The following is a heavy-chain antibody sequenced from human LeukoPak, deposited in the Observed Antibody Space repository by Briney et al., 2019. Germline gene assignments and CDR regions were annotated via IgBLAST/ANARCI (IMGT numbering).Heavy chain of an antibody. V-gene: IGHV3-23*01. CDR1: GFTFSSYA. D-gene: IGHD2-2*01. CDR3: ATQVVPAAIAPTRNFDY. CDR2: ISGSGGST. Sequence: PGGSLRLSCAASGFTFSSYAMSWVRQAPGKGLEWVSAISGSGGSTYYAGSVKGRFTISRDNSKNTLYLQMNSLRAEDTAVYYCATQVVPAAIAPTRNFDYWGQGTLVTVSS. J-gene: IGHJ4*02.